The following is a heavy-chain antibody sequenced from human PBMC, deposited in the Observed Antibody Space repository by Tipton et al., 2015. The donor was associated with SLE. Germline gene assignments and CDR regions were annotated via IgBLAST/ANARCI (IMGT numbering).Heavy chain of an antibody. V-gene: IGHV4-59*08. D-gene: IGHD5-12*01. J-gene: IGHJ6*02. CDR3: ARGTDFDYYYYYYALDV. CDR1: GGSINNYY. Sequence: LRLSCTVSGGSINNYYWSWTRQTPGKGLEWIGYIYYSGDAKYSPSLKTRVTISLDTSENQFSLKLNSVTAADTATYYCARGTDFDYYYYYYALDVWGQGTAVTVSS. CDR2: IYYSGDA.